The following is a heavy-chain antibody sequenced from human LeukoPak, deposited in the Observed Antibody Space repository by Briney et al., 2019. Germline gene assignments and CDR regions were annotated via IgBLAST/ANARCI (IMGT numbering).Heavy chain of an antibody. CDR2: IYYRGST. Sequence: SETLSLTCTVSGGSISTNNYYWGWIRQPPGKGLEWIETIYYRGSTYYKSSLKSRLTISVDTSKNQFSLNLSSVTAADTAVYYCARGMTTGPDPWGQGTLVTVSS. V-gene: IGHV4-39*07. CDR3: ARGMTTGPDP. J-gene: IGHJ5*02. D-gene: IGHD4-17*01. CDR1: GGSISTNNYY.